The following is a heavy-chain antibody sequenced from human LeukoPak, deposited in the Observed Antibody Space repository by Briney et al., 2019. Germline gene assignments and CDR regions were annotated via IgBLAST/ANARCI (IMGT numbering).Heavy chain of an antibody. CDR1: GFTFSKYP. CDR2: ISGNSDSA. CDR3: APSVLSSFDY. J-gene: IGHJ4*02. V-gene: IGHV3-23*01. D-gene: IGHD3-3*01. Sequence: GGSLRLSCVASGFTFSKYPMTWVRQAPGKGLEWVSSISGNSDSAFYADSVKGRFTIFRDNSKYTLYLQMKSLRAEDAALYFCAPSVLSSFDYWGQGTVVTVSS.